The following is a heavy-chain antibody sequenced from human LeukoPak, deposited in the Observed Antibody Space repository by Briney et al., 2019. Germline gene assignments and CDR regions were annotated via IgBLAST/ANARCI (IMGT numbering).Heavy chain of an antibody. Sequence: SETLSFTCTVSGGSISSSSYYWGWIRQPPGKGLEWIGSIYYSGSTYYNPSLKSRVTISVDTSKNQFSLKLSSVTAADTAVYYCARDRDGYNSNWGQGTLVTVSS. V-gene: IGHV4-39*07. CDR1: GGSISSSSYY. D-gene: IGHD5-24*01. CDR2: IYYSGST. CDR3: ARDRDGYNSN. J-gene: IGHJ4*02.